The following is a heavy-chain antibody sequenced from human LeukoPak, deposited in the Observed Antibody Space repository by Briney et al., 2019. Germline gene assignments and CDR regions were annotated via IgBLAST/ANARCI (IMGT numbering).Heavy chain of an antibody. CDR2: INWNGGST. Sequence: GGSLRLSCAASGFTFSSYWMSWVRQAPGKGLEWVSGINWNGGSTGYIDSVKGRFTISRDNSKNTLYLQMNSLRADDTAVYHCAKDLDYWGQGTLVTVSS. V-gene: IGHV3-20*01. J-gene: IGHJ4*02. CDR1: GFTFSSYW. CDR3: AKDLDY.